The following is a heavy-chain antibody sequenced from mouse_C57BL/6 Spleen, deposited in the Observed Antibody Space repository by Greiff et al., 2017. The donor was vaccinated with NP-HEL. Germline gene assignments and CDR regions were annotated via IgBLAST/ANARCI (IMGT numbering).Heavy chain of an antibody. CDR3: ARSIYYYGSTYAMDY. J-gene: IGHJ4*01. CDR1: GFNIKNTY. D-gene: IGHD1-1*01. CDR2: IDPANGNT. V-gene: IGHV14-3*01. Sequence: VQLQQSVAELVRPGASVKLSCTASGFNIKNTYMHWVKQRPEQGLEWIGRIDPANGNTKYASKFPGKATITADTSSNTAYLQLSSLTSEDTAIYYCARSIYYYGSTYAMDYWGQGTSVTVSS.